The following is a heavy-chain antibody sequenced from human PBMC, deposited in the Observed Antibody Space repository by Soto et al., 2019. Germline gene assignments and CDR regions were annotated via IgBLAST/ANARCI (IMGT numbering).Heavy chain of an antibody. CDR3: ARHLVVLLRFGEILPRWFDP. CDR1: GFTFSSYW. Sequence: GGSLRLSCAASGFTFSSYWMHWVRQAPGKGLVWVSRINSDGSSTSYADSVKGRFTISRDNAKNTLYLQMNSLRAADTAVYYCARHLVVLLRFGEILPRWFDPWGQGTLVTVSS. D-gene: IGHD3-10*01. J-gene: IGHJ5*02. CDR2: INSDGSST. V-gene: IGHV3-74*01.